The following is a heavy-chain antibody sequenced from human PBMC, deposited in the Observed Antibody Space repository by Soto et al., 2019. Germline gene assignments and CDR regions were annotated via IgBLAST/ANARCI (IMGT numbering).Heavy chain of an antibody. CDR1: GGTFSSYT. D-gene: IGHD3-22*01. CDR3: ARTGSSGYEYYFDY. Sequence: QVQLVQSGAEVKKPGSSVKVSCKASGGTFSSYTISWVRQAPGQGLEWMGRIIPILGIANYAQKFQGRVTITADKSTSTAYMARSSLRSEDTAVYYCARTGSSGYEYYFDYWGQGTLVTVSS. V-gene: IGHV1-69*02. CDR2: IIPILGIA. J-gene: IGHJ4*02.